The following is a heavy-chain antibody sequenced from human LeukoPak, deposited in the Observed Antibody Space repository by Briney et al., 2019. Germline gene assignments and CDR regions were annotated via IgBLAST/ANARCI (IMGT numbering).Heavy chain of an antibody. J-gene: IGHJ4*02. V-gene: IGHV4-34*01. CDR2: INHSGST. CDR3: ARRFLSFPFDY. D-gene: IGHD3-10*01. CDR1: GGSFSGYY. Sequence: PSETLSLTCAVYGGSFSGYYWSWIRQPPGKGLEWIGEINHSGSTNYNPSLKSRVTISVDTSKNQFSLKLSSVTAADTAVYYCARRFLSFPFDYWGQGTLVTVSS.